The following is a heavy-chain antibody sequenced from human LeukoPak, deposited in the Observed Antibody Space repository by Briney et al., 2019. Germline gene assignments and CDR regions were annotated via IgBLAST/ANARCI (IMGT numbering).Heavy chain of an antibody. D-gene: IGHD2-15*01. CDR3: ARDNVVDAFDI. J-gene: IGHJ3*02. V-gene: IGHV4-34*01. CDR1: GGSFSGYY. Sequence: PSETLSLTCAVYGGSFSGYYWSWIRQPPGKGLEWIGEINHSGSTNYNPSLKSRVTISVDTSKNQFSLKLSSVTAADTAAYYCARDNVVDAFDIWGQGTMVTVSS. CDR2: INHSGST.